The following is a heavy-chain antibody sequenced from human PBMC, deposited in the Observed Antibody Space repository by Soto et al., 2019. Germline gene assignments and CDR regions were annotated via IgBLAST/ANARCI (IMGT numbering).Heavy chain of an antibody. Sequence: ETLSLTGTVSGGSISSSNYYWGWIRQPPGKGLEWIGSIYYSGSTAYNSSLKSRVTMSVDTSKNQLSLRLSSVTAADTAVYYCASPTLGAFDIWGQGTMVTVSS. J-gene: IGHJ3*02. CDR1: GGSISSSNYY. V-gene: IGHV4-39*01. D-gene: IGHD3-16*01. CDR3: ASPTLGAFDI. CDR2: IYYSGST.